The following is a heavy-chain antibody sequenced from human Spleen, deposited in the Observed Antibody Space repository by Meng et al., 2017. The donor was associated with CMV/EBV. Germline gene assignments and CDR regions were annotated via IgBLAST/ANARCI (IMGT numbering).Heavy chain of an antibody. J-gene: IGHJ2*01. D-gene: IGHD5-24*01. CDR1: GCTISSGYLY. CDR2: IYYRGST. Sequence: LCLSCTVSGCTISSGYLYWSLIRQPPGKGLEWIGYIYYRGSTYYNPSLKSRVTISVDTSKNQFSLKLSSVTAADTAVYYCARDRGWLQLLWYFDLWGRGTLVTVSS. CDR3: ARDRGWLQLLWYFDL. V-gene: IGHV4-30-4*08.